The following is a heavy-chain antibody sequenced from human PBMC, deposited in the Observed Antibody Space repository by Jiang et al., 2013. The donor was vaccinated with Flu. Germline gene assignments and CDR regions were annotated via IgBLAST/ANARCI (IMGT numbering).Heavy chain of an antibody. CDR3: AIGGNWNDYFDY. CDR1: GGSFSGYY. Sequence: LLKPSETLSLTCAVYGGSFSGYYWSWIRQPPGKGLEWIGEINHSGSTNYNPSLKSRVTMSVDTSKNQFSLKLSSVTAADTAVYYCAIGGNWNDYFDYWGQGTLVTVSS. CDR2: INHSGST. J-gene: IGHJ4*02. D-gene: IGHD1-20*01. V-gene: IGHV4-34*01.